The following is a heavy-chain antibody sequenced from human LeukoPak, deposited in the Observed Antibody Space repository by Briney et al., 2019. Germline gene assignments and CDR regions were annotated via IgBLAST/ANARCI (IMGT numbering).Heavy chain of an antibody. CDR1: SGSISAYS. J-gene: IGHJ4*02. Sequence: SETLSLTCTVSSGSISAYSWSWIRQPPGKGLEWIGNIHYSGSTNYNPSLKSRVTISVDTSKNQVSLRLSSATAADTAVYYCSRDTLFCSGTSCYSFWGQGTLVTVSS. D-gene: IGHD2-15*01. CDR3: SRDTLFCSGTSCYSF. V-gene: IGHV4-59*01. CDR2: IHYSGST.